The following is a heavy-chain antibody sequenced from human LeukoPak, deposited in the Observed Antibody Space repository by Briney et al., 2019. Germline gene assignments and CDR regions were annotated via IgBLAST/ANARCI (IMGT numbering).Heavy chain of an antibody. Sequence: GGSLRLSCAASVFTFSSYGINWARQAPGKGLEWVSSISSSSTDVYYADSVRGRFTVSRDTAKKLVSLQMNSLRVEDTAVYYCARLLAQGHGYRAFDYWGQGTLVTVSS. CDR2: ISSSSTDV. V-gene: IGHV3-21*01. CDR1: VFTFSSYG. D-gene: IGHD5-24*01. CDR3: ARLLAQGHGYRAFDY. J-gene: IGHJ4*02.